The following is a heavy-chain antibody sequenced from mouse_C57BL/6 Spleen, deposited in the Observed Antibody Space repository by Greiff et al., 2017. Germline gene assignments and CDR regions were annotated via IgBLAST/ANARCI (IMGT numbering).Heavy chain of an antibody. Sequence: VQLQQPGAELVRPGSSVKLSCKASGYTFTSYWMHWVKQRPIQGLEWIGNIDPSDSETHYNQKFKDKATLTVDKSSSTAYMQLSSLTSEDAAVYYCARSGDYDVAYWGQGTLVTVSA. J-gene: IGHJ3*01. CDR1: GYTFTSYW. D-gene: IGHD2-4*01. CDR2: IDPSDSET. CDR3: ARSGDYDVAY. V-gene: IGHV1-52*01.